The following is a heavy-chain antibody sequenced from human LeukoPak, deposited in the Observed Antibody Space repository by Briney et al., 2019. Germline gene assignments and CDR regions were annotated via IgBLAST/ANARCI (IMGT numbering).Heavy chain of an antibody. CDR2: IKQDGSEK. J-gene: IGHJ3*02. Sequence: PGGSLRLSCAASGFTFSSYWMSWVRQAPGKGLEWVANIKQDGSEKYYADSVKGRFTISRDNAKNSLYLQMNSLRAEDTAVYYCARDRSVVFQHAFDIWGQGTMVTVSS. CDR1: GFTFSSYW. CDR3: ARDRSVVFQHAFDI. D-gene: IGHD2-15*01. V-gene: IGHV3-7*01.